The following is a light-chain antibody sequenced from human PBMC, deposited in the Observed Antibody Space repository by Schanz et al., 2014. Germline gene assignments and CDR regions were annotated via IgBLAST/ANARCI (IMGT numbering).Light chain of an antibody. CDR3: CSYAGSSTWV. CDR2: DVN. CDR1: SSDVGGYDY. V-gene: IGLV2-23*02. Sequence: QSALAQPASVSGSPGQSVTISCTGTSSDVGGYDYVSWYQQHPGRAPKLVISDVNNRPSGVSNRFSGSKFGNTASLTISGLQAEDEADYYCCSYAGSSTWVFGGGTKLTVL. J-gene: IGLJ3*02.